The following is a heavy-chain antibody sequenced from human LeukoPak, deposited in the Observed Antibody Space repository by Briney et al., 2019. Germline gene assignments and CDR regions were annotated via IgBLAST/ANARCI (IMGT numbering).Heavy chain of an antibody. Sequence: ASVKVSCKASGYTFTGYYMHWVRQAPGQGLEWMGRINPDSGGTNYAQKLQGRVTMTTDTSTSTAYMELRSLRSDDTAVYYCAREGTFPYYFGYWGQGTLVTVSS. CDR2: INPDSGGT. CDR3: AREGTFPYYFGY. CDR1: GYTFTGYY. V-gene: IGHV1-2*06. D-gene: IGHD1-1*01. J-gene: IGHJ4*02.